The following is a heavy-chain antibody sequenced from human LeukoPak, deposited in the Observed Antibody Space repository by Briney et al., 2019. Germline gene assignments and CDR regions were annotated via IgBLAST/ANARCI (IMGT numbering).Heavy chain of an antibody. D-gene: IGHD4-17*01. J-gene: IGHJ4*02. V-gene: IGHV1-18*01. CDR2: ISAYNGHT. CDR1: SYTFTRYD. CDR3: ARTIYGDYFDY. Sequence: ASVKVSCKASSYTFTRYDISWVRQAPGQGLEWMGWISAYNGHTNYAQKLQARVTMTTDTSTSTVYMELRSLRSDDTAVYYCARTIYGDYFDYWGQGTLVTVSS.